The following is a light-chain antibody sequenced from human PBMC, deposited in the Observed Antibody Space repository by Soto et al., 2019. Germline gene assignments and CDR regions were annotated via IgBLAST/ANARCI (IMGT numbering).Light chain of an antibody. CDR1: QTISSW. J-gene: IGKJ1*01. Sequence: DIPMTQSPSTLSGSVGDRVTITCRASQTISSWLAWYQQKPGKAPKLLIYKASTLKSGVPSRFSGSGSGTEFTLTISSLQPDDFATYYCQHYNCYSEAFGQGTKVELK. CDR2: KAS. CDR3: QHYNCYSEA. V-gene: IGKV1-5*03.